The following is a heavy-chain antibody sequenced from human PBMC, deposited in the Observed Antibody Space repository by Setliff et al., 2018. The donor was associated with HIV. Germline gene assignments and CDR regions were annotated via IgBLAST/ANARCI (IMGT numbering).Heavy chain of an antibody. D-gene: IGHD6-19*01. J-gene: IGHJ4*02. Sequence: TLSLTCTVSGGSISSHFWTWIRQPAGKGLEWIGRFRPTGNAYYANPYYNPSLKSRVSMSVDTSKSQFSLKLNSVTAADTAVYYCARELEYSSGWSLVDYWGQGALVTVSS. CDR3: ARELEYSSGWSLVDY. V-gene: IGHV4-4*07. CDR1: GGSISSHF. CDR2: FRPTGNAYYANP.